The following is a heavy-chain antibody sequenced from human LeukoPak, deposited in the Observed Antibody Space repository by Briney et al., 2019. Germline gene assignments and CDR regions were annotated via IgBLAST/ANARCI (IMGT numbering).Heavy chain of an antibody. CDR1: GGSISSGGYY. CDR3: ARDDRRDAFDI. J-gene: IGHJ3*02. CDR2: IYHSGST. Sequence: SETLSLTCTVSGGSISSGGYYWSWIRQPPGKGLEWIGYIYHSGSTYYNPSLKSRVTISVDRSKNQFSLKLSSVTAADTAVYYCARDDRRDAFDIWGQGTMVTVSS. V-gene: IGHV4-30-2*01.